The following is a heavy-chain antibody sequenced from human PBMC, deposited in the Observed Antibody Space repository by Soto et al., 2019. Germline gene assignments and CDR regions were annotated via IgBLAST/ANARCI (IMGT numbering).Heavy chain of an antibody. Sequence: PSETLSLTCAVSGGSISSGGYSWSWIRQPPGKGLEWIGYIYHSGSTYYNPSLKSRVTISVDRSKNQFSLKLSSVTAADTAVYYCARGITTVATLDYWGQGTPVTVSS. CDR1: GGSISSGGYS. V-gene: IGHV4-30-2*01. J-gene: IGHJ4*02. CDR3: ARGITTVATLDY. CDR2: IYHSGST. D-gene: IGHD4-4*01.